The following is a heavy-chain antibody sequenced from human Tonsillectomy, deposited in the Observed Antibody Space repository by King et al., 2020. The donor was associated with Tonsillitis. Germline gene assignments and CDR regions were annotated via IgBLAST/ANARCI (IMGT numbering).Heavy chain of an antibody. D-gene: IGHD5-12*01. CDR1: GFTFSSYS. V-gene: IGHV3-48*02. Sequence: VQLVESGGGLVQPGGSLRLSCAASGFTFSSYSMNWVRQAPGKGLEWVSYISRSSSIIYYADSVKGRFTISRDNAKNSLYLQTNSLRDEDTAVYYCARVGPPAEGGLYYYAMDVWGQGTTVTVSS. CDR2: ISRSSSII. CDR3: ARVGPPAEGGLYYYAMDV. J-gene: IGHJ6*02.